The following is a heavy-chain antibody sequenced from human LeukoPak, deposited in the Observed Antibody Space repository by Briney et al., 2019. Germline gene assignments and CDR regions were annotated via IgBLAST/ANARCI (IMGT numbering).Heavy chain of an antibody. V-gene: IGHV3-66*01. J-gene: IGHJ4*02. CDR3: GTSYYYDSNTYYQFDY. Sequence: GGSLRLSCAASGFTVSGNYMTWVRQAPGKGLEWVSVIYSDGRSYYTDYVKGRFTISRDNSKNTLYHQMNSLRSEDTAVYYCGTSYYYDSNTYYQFDYGGQGNLVTVSS. CDR2: IYSDGRS. D-gene: IGHD3-22*01. CDR1: GFTVSGNY.